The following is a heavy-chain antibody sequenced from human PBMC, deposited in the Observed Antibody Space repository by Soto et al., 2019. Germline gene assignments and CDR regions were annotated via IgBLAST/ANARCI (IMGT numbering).Heavy chain of an antibody. V-gene: IGHV4-59*08. CDR2: IYHSGNT. Sequence: QVQLQESGPGLVKPSETLSLTCTVSGGSISDYYWSWIRQPPGKGLEWIGYIYHSGNTKYNPSLKSRVTLSVDTSKNQFSLKLSSVTAADTAVYYCARRPSSSWYDDYWGQGTLVAVSS. CDR1: GGSISDYY. CDR3: ARRPSSSWYDDY. D-gene: IGHD6-13*01. J-gene: IGHJ4*02.